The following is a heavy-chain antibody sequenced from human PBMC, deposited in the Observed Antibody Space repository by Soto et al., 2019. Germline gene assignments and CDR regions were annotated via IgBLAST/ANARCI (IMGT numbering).Heavy chain of an antibody. D-gene: IGHD5-18*01. V-gene: IGHV1-69*12. CDR3: ERESGTAMVPDY. J-gene: IGHJ4*02. Sequence: QVQLVQSGAEVKKPGSSVKVSCKASGGTFSSYAISWVRQAPGQGLEWMGGIIPIFGTANYAQKFQGRVTIXAXXSTRTADMELSSLRSEDTAVYYCERESGTAMVPDYWGQGTLVTVSS. CDR1: GGTFSSYA. CDR2: IIPIFGTA.